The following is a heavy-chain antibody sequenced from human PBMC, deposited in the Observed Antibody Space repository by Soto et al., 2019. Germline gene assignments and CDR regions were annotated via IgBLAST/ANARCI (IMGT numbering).Heavy chain of an antibody. CDR2: ISWDGGYT. V-gene: IGHV3-9*01. Sequence: EVQLAESGGGLVQPGRSLRLSCEASGFSFVDYAMHWVRQVPGQGLEWVSGISWDGGYTGYADSVKGRFTICRDNAKKALYLQMNRLRVEDTALYYCVKDEGVCNTISCKDAFDYWGQGTKVTVS. D-gene: IGHD3-3*01. CDR1: GFSFVDYA. J-gene: IGHJ3*01. CDR3: VKDEGVCNTISCKDAFDY.